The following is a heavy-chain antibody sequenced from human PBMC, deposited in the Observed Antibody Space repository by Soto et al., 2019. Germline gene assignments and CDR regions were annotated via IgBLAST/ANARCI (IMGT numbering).Heavy chain of an antibody. CDR1: GFRFSDHY. CDR2: IIKDGSER. V-gene: IGHV3-7*03. D-gene: IGHD3-10*01. Sequence: VQLVESGGGLVEPGGSLRLSCAASGFRFSDHYMTWIRQAPGKGLEWVANIIKDGSERNYADSVKGRFTISRDNAKNLVYLEMNSLRVEDTAIYYCARDWGGLGYWGQGILVTVSS. J-gene: IGHJ4*02. CDR3: ARDWGGLGY.